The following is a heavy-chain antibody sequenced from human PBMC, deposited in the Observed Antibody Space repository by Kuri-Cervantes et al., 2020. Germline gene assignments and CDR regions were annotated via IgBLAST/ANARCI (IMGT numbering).Heavy chain of an antibody. J-gene: IGHJ4*02. CDR1: GGTISTYA. CDR3: ATWRSGVEDY. Sequence: SVKVSCKASGGTISTYAISWVRQAPGQGLEWMGGIIPMFGTANYAQKFQGRVTITTDESTSTAYMELSSLRSEDTAVYYCATWRSGVEDYWGQGTQVTVSS. CDR2: IIPMFGTA. V-gene: IGHV1-69*05.